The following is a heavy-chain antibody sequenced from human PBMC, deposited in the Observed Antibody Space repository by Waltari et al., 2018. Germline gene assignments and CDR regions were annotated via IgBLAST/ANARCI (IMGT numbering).Heavy chain of an antibody. V-gene: IGHV1-2*02. CDR3: ARDAYYGSGAGRYYYYYGMDV. J-gene: IGHJ6*02. CDR2: INPNSGGT. CDR1: GYTFTGYY. Sequence: QVQLVQSGAEVKKPGASVKVSCKASGYTFTGYYMHWVRQAPGQGLEWRGWINPNSGGTNYAEKFQGRVTMTRETSISTANMELSRLRSDDTAVYYWARDAYYGSGAGRYYYYYGMDVWGQGTTVTVSS. D-gene: IGHD3-10*01.